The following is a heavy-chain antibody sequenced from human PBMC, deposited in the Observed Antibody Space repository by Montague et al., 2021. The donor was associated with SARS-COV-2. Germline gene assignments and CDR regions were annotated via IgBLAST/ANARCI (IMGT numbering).Heavy chain of an antibody. CDR3: ARGQGTISGVLIFIPAAGHLDG. CDR2: ISFTRNA. CDR1: VSWNRGAD. V-gene: IGHV4-34*01. J-gene: IGHJ3*01. Sequence: SETLSLTCSSQVSWNRGADRKCIRLYPRHTRKSYAEISFTRNATYNPSLKVRVTLSRDTSKNQFSLKFQSLTPADTAVYYCARGQGTISGVLIFIPAAGHLDGWGQGTSVTVSS. D-gene: IGHD3-3*01.